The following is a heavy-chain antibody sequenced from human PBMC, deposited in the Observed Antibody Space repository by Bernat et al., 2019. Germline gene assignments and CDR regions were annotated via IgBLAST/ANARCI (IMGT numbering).Heavy chain of an antibody. V-gene: IGHV1-18*01. CDR1: GHTFIYYG. CDR2: ISAYNGNT. CDR3: ARAAYYYGSGSYGNFDY. D-gene: IGHD3-10*01. Sequence: QVQLVQSGGEVKKPGASVKVSCKAAGHTFIYYGISWVRQAPGQGLEWMGWISAYNGNTNYAQKFQGRVTITADESTSTAYMELSSLRSEDTAVYYCARAAYYYGSGSYGNFDYWGQGTLVTVSS. J-gene: IGHJ4*02.